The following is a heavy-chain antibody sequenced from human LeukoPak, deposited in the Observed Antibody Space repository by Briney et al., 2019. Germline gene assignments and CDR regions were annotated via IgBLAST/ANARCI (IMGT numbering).Heavy chain of an antibody. CDR1: GAYISRYY. Sequence: PSETLSLTCTVSGAYISRYYWNWIRQPPGKGLEWIGYIYDSGSTFYNPSLKSRVTISVDTSKNQLSLKLISVTAADTAVYYCARKRLSSSSWYYYYYYYMDDWGKGTTVTVSS. J-gene: IGHJ6*03. CDR3: ARKRLSSSSWYYYYYYYMDD. V-gene: IGHV4-59*01. D-gene: IGHD6-13*01. CDR2: IYDSGST.